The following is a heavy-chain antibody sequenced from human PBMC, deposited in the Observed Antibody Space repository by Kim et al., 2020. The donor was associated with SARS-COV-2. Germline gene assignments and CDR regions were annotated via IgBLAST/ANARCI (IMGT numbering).Heavy chain of an antibody. D-gene: IGHD6-19*01. CDR3: AKLAVAGTLSGYGMDV. V-gene: IGHV3-9*01. CDR1: GFTFDDYA. Sequence: GGSLRLSCAASGFTFDDYAMHWVRQAPGKGLEWVSGISWNSGSIGYADSVKGRFTISRDNAKNSLYLQMNSLRAEDTALYYCAKLAVAGTLSGYGMDVWGQGTTVTVSS. J-gene: IGHJ6*02. CDR2: ISWNSGSI.